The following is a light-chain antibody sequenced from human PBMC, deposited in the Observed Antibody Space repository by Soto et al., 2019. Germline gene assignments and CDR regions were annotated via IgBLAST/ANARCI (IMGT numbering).Light chain of an antibody. J-gene: IGLJ1*01. Sequence: QSALTQPASVSGSPGQSITISCTGTSSDVGGYKYVSWYQQHPGKAPKLMIYEVSNRPSGVSNRFSGSKSGNTASLTISGLQAEDEADYYCTSYTSSSNYVFGTGTKLTVL. CDR2: EVS. CDR3: TSYTSSSNYV. CDR1: SSDVGGYKY. V-gene: IGLV2-14*01.